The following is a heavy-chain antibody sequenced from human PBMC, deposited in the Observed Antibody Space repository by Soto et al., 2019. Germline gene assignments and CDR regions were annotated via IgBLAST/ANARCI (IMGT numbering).Heavy chain of an antibody. V-gene: IGHV1-3*05. CDR1: GYTFTSYA. D-gene: IGHD6-19*01. CDR2: INAGNGNT. Sequence: QVQLVQSGAEEKKPGASVKVSCKASGYTFTSYAMHWVRQAPGQRLEWMGWINAGNGNTKYSQKFQGRVTITRDTSVSTAYMELSSLRSEDTAVYYCARGGGWYVWFDPWGQGTLVTVSS. J-gene: IGHJ5*02. CDR3: ARGGGWYVWFDP.